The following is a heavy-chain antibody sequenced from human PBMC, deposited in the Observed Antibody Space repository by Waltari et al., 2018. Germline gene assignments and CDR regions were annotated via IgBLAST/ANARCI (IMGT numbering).Heavy chain of an antibody. CDR3: AGRYSSSLYYFYYGMDV. CDR1: GGSSSGSS. J-gene: IGHJ6*02. D-gene: IGHD6-13*01. CDR2: INHSGST. Sequence: QVQLQQWGAGLLKPSETLSLTCAVYGGSSSGSSWSWLRHPPGKGLEWIGEINHSGSTNHNPSLKSRVTISVDTSKNQFPLKLSSVTAADTAVYYRAGRYSSSLYYFYYGMDVWGQGTTVTVSS. V-gene: IGHV4-34*01.